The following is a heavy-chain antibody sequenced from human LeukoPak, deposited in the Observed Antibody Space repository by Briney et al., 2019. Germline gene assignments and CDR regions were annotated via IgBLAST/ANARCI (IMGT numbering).Heavy chain of an antibody. Sequence: ASVKVSCKASGYTFTSYGISWVRQAPGQGLEWMGWISAYNGNTNYARKLQGRVIMTTDTSTSTAYMELRSLRSDDTAVYYCARDQTSSGWFDYWGQGTLVTVSS. V-gene: IGHV1-18*01. CDR3: ARDQTSSGWFDY. D-gene: IGHD6-19*01. CDR1: GYTFTSYG. J-gene: IGHJ4*02. CDR2: ISAYNGNT.